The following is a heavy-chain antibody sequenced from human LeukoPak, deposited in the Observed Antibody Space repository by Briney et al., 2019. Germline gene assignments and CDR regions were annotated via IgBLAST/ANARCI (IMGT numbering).Heavy chain of an antibody. V-gene: IGHV4-4*07. CDR3: ARGATGYSSSWPFDY. J-gene: IGHJ4*02. D-gene: IGHD6-13*01. CDR1: GGSISSYY. CDR2: IYTSGST. Sequence: SETLSLTCTVSGGSISSYYWSWIRQPAGKGLEWIGRIYTSGSTNYNPSLKSRVTMSVDTSKNQFSLKLSSVTAADTAVYYCARGATGYSSSWPFDYWGQGTLVTVSS.